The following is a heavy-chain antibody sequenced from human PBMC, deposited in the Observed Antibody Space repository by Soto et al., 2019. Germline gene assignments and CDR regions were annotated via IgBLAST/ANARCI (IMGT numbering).Heavy chain of an antibody. CDR1: GGSISSSNW. D-gene: IGHD1-26*01. V-gene: IGHV4-4*02. CDR2: IYHSGNT. J-gene: IGHJ4*02. Sequence: SETLSLTCAVSGGSISSSNWWSWVRQPPGKGLEWIGEIYHSGNTNYNPSLKSRVTISVDKSKNQFSLKLSSVTAADTAVYYCAISIIVGATRIDYWGQGTLVTVSS. CDR3: AISIIVGATRIDY.